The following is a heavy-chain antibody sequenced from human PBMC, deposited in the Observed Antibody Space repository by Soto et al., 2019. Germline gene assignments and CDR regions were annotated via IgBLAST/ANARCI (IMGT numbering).Heavy chain of an antibody. Sequence: GESLKISCKGSGYSFTSYWISWVRQMPGKGLEWMGRIDPSDSYTNYSPSFQGHVTISADKSISTAYLQWSSLKASDTAMYYCARSSSPEYYYYYGMDVWGQGTLVTVSS. V-gene: IGHV5-10-1*01. CDR1: GYSFTSYW. CDR2: IDPSDSYT. CDR3: ARSSSPEYYYYYGMDV. D-gene: IGHD6-6*01. J-gene: IGHJ6*02.